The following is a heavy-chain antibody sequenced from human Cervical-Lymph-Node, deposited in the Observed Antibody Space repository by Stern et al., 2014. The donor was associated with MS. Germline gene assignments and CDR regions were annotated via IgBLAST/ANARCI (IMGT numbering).Heavy chain of an antibody. V-gene: IGHV1-69*01. CDR1: GGTFSSNA. J-gene: IGHJ4*02. CDR3: ARVPQVDLRSNYFDS. CDR2: FTPMLGTQ. D-gene: IGHD4-17*01. Sequence: MQLVESGAEMQKPGSSGRVSCRASGGTFSSNAINWVRQAPGQGLEWMGAFTPMLGTQTSAHKFQDRVAITADESATTVYLELRSLRSEDTAVYYCARVPQVDLRSNYFDSWGQGTLISVS.